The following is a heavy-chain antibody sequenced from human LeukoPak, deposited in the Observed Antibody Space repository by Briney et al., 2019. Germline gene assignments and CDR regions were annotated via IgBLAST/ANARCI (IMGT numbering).Heavy chain of an antibody. CDR2: ISTNGGVT. Sequence: GRSLRLSCSASGFTFSRCAMHWVRQAPGKGLEYVSAISTNGGVTYYADSVKGRFTISRDNSKDTLYLEMSSLRVDDTAVYYCVKDVSSTYYYFDYWGQGTLVTVSS. V-gene: IGHV3-64D*09. J-gene: IGHJ4*02. D-gene: IGHD6-13*01. CDR1: GFTFSRCA. CDR3: VKDVSSTYYYFDY.